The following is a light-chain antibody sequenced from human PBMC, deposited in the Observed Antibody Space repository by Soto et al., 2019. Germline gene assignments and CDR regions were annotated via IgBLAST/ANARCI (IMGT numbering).Light chain of an antibody. CDR2: GAS. CDR3: QQYGASPFT. CDR1: ESIYINS. V-gene: IGKV3-20*01. J-gene: IGKJ3*01. Sequence: EIVLTQSPGTLSLSPGESATHSCKASESIYINSFAWYYQKPGQPPRLLIYGASTRATGIPDRFSGSGSGTDFVLSIDRLEVEDSGIYYCQQYGASPFTFGPGTRVDIK.